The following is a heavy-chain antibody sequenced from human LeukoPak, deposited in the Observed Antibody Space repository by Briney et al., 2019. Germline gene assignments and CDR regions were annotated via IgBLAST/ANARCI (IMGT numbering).Heavy chain of an antibody. Sequence: SETLSLTCTVPGGSISTYYWSWIRQPPGKGLEWIGSVHYTGSAYYNPSLKSRVTISVDTSRSQFSLRLSSVTAADTAVYHCASRVGRGYYGMDVWGQGTTVSVSS. CDR1: GGSISTYY. J-gene: IGHJ6*02. CDR2: VHYTGSA. V-gene: IGHV4-59*01. D-gene: IGHD3-10*01. CDR3: ASRVGRGYYGMDV.